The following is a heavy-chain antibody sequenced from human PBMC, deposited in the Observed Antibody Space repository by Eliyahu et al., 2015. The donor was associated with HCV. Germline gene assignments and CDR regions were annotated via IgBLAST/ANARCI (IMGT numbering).Heavy chain of an antibody. Sequence: EVQLVESGGGLVQPGGSLXLSCAASGFXFSSYWMSWVRQAPGKGLEWGANIKQDGSEKYYVDSVKGRFTISRDNAKNSLYLQMNSLRAEDTAVYYCAREAAVAATFDYWGQGTLVTVSS. V-gene: IGHV3-7*03. CDR2: IKQDGSEK. D-gene: IGHD6-19*01. CDR3: AREAAVAATFDY. J-gene: IGHJ4*02. CDR1: GFXFSSYW.